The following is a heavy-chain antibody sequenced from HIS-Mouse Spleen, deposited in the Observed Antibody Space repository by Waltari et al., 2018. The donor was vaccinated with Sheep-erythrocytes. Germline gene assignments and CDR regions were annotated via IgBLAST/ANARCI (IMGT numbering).Heavy chain of an antibody. CDR1: GFTFSSYD. D-gene: IGHD1-26*01. J-gene: IGHJ3*02. CDR2: MGTAGGT. CDR3: ARANSGSYDDAFDI. Sequence: EVQLVESGGGLVQPGGSLRLSCAASGFTFSSYDMHWVRQATGKGLEWVSAMGTAGGTYYPGSVKGRFTISRENAKNSLYLQMNSLRAGDTAVYYCARANSGSYDDAFDIWGQGTMVTVSS. V-gene: IGHV3-13*01.